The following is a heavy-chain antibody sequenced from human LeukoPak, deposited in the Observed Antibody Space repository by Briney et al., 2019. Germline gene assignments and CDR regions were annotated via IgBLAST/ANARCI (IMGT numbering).Heavy chain of an antibody. CDR2: INPSGGST. Sequence: ASVKVSCKTSGYTFTATSYYMHWVRQAPGQGLEWMGIINPSGGSTSYTQKFQGRVTITRDTSTSTVYMELSSLRSEDTAVYYCARDLFGPERYCTNGVCPEGYFDYWGQGTLVTVSS. V-gene: IGHV1-46*01. CDR1: GYTFTATSYY. J-gene: IGHJ4*02. CDR3: ARDLFGPERYCTNGVCPEGYFDY. D-gene: IGHD2-8*01.